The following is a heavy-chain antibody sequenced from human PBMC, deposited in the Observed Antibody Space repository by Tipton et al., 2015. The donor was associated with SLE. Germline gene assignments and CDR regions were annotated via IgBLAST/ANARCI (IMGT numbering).Heavy chain of an antibody. CDR2: IIPIIGSL. V-gene: IGHV1-69*05. CDR3: VKRRRPVECSSGWSFDY. J-gene: IGHJ4*02. D-gene: IGHD6-19*01. CDR1: GGTLSSYA. Sequence: QSGAEVKKPGSSVKVSCKASGGTLSSYAISWVRQAPGQGLEWMGGIIPIIGSLNYAQKFQGRVTITTDESTSTAYMELSSLRSEDTAVYYCVKRRRPVECSSGWSFDYWGQGTLVTVSS.